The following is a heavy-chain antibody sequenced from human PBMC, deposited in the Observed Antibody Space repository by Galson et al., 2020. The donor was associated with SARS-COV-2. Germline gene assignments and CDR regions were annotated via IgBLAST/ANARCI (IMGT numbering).Heavy chain of an antibody. Sequence: SETLSLTCAVSGTSISSGSYSWNWIRQPPGKGLEWIGYISHSGGTYYNPPLKSRVTISGERHKNQFSLRQRSETAADTAVYYCARLHYGEDAPXXCDIWGPGTMGTVAS. V-gene: IGHV4-30-2*01. D-gene: IGHD4-17*01. CDR3: ARLHYGEDAPXXCDI. J-gene: IGHJ3*02. CDR2: ISHSGGT. CDR1: GTSISSGSYS.